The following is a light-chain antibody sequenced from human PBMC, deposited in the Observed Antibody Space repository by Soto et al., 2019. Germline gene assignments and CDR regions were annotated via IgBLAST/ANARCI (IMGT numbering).Light chain of an antibody. J-gene: IGKJ2*01. V-gene: IGKV3-11*01. Sequence: IVLTQSPATLSLSPGERATLSCRASQSVDNYLGWYQQKPGRAPRLLIYDASNRATGIPARFSGSGSGTDFTLTISSLEPEDSAVYYCQQRGNWPPKYTFGQGTKLEI. CDR3: QQRGNWPPKYT. CDR2: DAS. CDR1: QSVDNY.